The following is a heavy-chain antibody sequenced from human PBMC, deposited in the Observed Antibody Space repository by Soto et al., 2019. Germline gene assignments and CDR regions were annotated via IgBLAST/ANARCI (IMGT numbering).Heavy chain of an antibody. CDR1: GFTFSSYD. V-gene: IGHV3-13*01. J-gene: IGHJ4*02. CDR2: IGTAGDT. D-gene: IGHD5-18*01. Sequence: PGGSLRLSCAASGFTFSSYDMHWVRQATGKGLEWVSAIGTAGDTYYPGSVKGRFTISRENAKNSLYLQMNSLRAGDTAVYYCARAPLGGAAMVGYFDYWGQGTLVTVSS. CDR3: ARAPLGGAAMVGYFDY.